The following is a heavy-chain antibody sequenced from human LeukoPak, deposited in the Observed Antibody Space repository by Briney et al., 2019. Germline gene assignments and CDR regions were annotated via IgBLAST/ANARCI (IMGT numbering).Heavy chain of an antibody. V-gene: IGHV3-43*02. D-gene: IGHD3-22*01. CDR2: ISGDGGST. J-gene: IGHJ4*02. CDR1: GFTFDDYA. CDR3: AKDMVETYYYDSSGYYLDY. Sequence: GGYLRLSCAASGFTFDDYAVHWVCQAPGKGLEWVSLISGDGGSTDYADSVKGRFTISRDNSKKSLYLQMNSLRTEDTALYYCAKDMVETYYYDSSGYYLDYWGQGTLVTVSS.